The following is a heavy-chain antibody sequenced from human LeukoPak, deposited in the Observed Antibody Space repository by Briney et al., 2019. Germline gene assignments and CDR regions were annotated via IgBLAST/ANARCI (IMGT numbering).Heavy chain of an antibody. CDR2: TRNKANSYTT. V-gene: IGHV3-72*01. CDR1: GFTFSDHY. J-gene: IGHJ4*02. CDR3: ARVLSSGWSGAVFDY. D-gene: IGHD6-13*01. Sequence: GGSLRLSCAASGFTFSDHYMDWVRQAPGKGLKWVGRTRNKANSYTTEYAASVKGRFTISRDDSKNSLYLQMNSLKTEDTAVYYCARVLSSGWSGAVFDYWGQGTLVTVSS.